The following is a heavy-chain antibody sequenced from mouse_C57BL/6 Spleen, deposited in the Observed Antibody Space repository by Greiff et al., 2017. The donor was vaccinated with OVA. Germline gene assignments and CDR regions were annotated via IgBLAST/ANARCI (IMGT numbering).Heavy chain of an antibody. CDR2: INPNYGGT. Sequence: EVKLQQSGPELVKPGASVKISCKASGYTFTDYYMNWVKQSHGKSLEWIGDINPNYGGTSYNQKFKGKATLTVDKSSSTAYMELRSLTSEDSAVYYCARRWDYAMDYWGQGTSVTVSS. CDR1: GYTFTDYY. J-gene: IGHJ4*01. D-gene: IGHD2-3*01. V-gene: IGHV1-26*01. CDR3: ARRWDYAMDY.